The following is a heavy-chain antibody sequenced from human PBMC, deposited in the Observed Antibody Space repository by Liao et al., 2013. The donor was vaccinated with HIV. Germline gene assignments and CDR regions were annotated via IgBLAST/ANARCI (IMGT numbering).Heavy chain of an antibody. D-gene: IGHD7-27*01. J-gene: IGHJ4*02. CDR1: GGSFSGYY. CDR2: INHSGGT. CDR3: ARNKLGPTGGFDY. Sequence: QVQLQQWGAGLLKPSETLSLTCAVYGGSFSGYYWSWIRQPPGKGLEWIGEINHSGGTNYNPSLKSRVTISVDTSKNQFSLKLSSVTAADTAVYYCARNKLGPTGGFDYWGQGTLVTVSS. V-gene: IGHV4-34*01.